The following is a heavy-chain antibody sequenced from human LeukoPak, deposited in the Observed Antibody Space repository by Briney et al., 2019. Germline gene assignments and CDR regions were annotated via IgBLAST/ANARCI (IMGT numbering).Heavy chain of an antibody. V-gene: IGHV4-39*01. Sequence: SETLSLTCTVSGGSISSSSYYWGWIRQPPGKGLEWIGSIYYSGSTCYNPSLRSRVTISVDTSKNQFSLKLSSVTAADTAVYYWARGGGGYFDYWGQGTLVTVSS. D-gene: IGHD3-16*01. CDR2: IYYSGST. CDR1: GGSISSSSYY. J-gene: IGHJ4*02. CDR3: ARGGGGYFDY.